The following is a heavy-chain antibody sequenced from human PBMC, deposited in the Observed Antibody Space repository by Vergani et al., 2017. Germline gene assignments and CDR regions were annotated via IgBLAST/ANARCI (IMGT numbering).Heavy chain of an antibody. V-gene: IGHV4-61*02. CDR3: ARDPVYSTTWPFLLLDMDV. CDR1: GGSISSGSYY. Sequence: QVQLQESGPGLVRPSQTLSLTCTVSGGSISSGSYYWSWFRQPAGKGLEWIGRFYTGGGTSYHPSLKSRVTISVNKSKNQFSLQLSSVTAADTAVYYCARDPVYSTTWPFLLLDMDVWGQGTTVTVSS. CDR2: FYTGGGT. D-gene: IGHD6-13*01. J-gene: IGHJ6*02.